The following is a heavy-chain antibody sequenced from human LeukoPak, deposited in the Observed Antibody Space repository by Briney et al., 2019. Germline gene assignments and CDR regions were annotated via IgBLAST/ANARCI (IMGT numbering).Heavy chain of an antibody. D-gene: IGHD3-10*01. CDR3: ARDFSSRFVVRGVIISWFDP. J-gene: IGHJ5*02. Sequence: PSETLTLTCTVTGVSISGGDYYWSWIRQPPGKGLEWIGEINHSGSTNYNPSLKSRVTISVDTSKNQFSLKLSSVTAADTAVYYCARDFSSRFVVRGVIISWFDPWGQGTLVTVSS. CDR2: INHSGST. V-gene: IGHV4-39*07. CDR1: GVSISGGDYY.